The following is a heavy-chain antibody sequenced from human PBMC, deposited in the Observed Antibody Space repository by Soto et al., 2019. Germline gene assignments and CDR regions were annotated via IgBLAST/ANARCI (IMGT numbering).Heavy chain of an antibody. CDR3: ARGRAYCSSTSCLIGYYYYYGMDV. D-gene: IGHD2-2*01. V-gene: IGHV1-3*01. CDR1: GYTFTSYA. CDR2: INAGNGNT. Sequence: GASEKVACKASGYTFTSYAMHWVRQAPGQRLEWMGWINAGNGNTKYSQKFQGRVTITRDTSASTAYMELSSLRSEDTAVYYCARGRAYCSSTSCLIGYYYYYGMDVWGQGTTVTVSS. J-gene: IGHJ6*02.